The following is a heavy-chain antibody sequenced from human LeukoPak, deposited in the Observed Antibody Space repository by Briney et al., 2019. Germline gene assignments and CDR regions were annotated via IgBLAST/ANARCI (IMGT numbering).Heavy chain of an antibody. J-gene: IGHJ4*02. D-gene: IGHD2-21*02. CDR1: GFTFSSYA. CDR3: AKLAYCGGDCPALDY. CDR2: ISGSGGST. Sequence: GGSLRLSCAASGFTFSSYAMSWVRQAPGKGLEWVSAISGSGGSTYYADSVKGRFTISRDNSKNTLYLQMNSLGAEDTAVYYCAKLAYCGGDCPALDYWGQGTLVTVSS. V-gene: IGHV3-23*01.